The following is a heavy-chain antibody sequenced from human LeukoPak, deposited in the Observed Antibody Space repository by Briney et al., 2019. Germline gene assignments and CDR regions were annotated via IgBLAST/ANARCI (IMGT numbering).Heavy chain of an antibody. Sequence: RPGGALRLSCVASGFTFDDYGMGLVRQVPGKGLEGVSGTNWNGGSTGYADSVKGRFTISSDNAKNSLYLQMNWLRAEDTGFLYCPRGTEVYYDSSTYYSYWGQGTLVTVSS. D-gene: IGHD3-22*01. J-gene: IGHJ4*02. CDR3: PRGTEVYYDSSTYYSY. CDR2: TNWNGGST. V-gene: IGHV3-20*04. CDR1: GFTFDDYG.